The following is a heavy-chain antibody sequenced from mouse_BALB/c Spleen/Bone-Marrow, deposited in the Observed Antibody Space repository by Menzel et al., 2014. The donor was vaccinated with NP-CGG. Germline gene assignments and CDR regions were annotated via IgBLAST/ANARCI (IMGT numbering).Heavy chain of an antibody. D-gene: IGHD6-2*01. CDR1: GFSLSRHY. Sequence: LEESGGRLVTPGTPLTLTCTASGFSLSRHYMSWVRQAPGKGLEWIGTIWSGDTTWYASWAKGRFSISKTSTTVDLKMTSPTTEDTATYFCARTLVAYSLDAFDPWGPGTLVTVSS. V-gene: IGHV5-6-5*01. CDR3: ARTLVAYSLDAFDP. CDR2: IWSGDTT. J-gene: IGHJ1*01.